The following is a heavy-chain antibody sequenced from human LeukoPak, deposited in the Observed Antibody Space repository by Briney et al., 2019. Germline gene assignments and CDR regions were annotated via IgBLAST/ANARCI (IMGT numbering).Heavy chain of an antibody. V-gene: IGHV1-2*06. CDR2: INPNSGGT. Sequence: ASVKVSCKASGYTFTGYYMHWVRQAPGQGLEWMGRINPNSGGTNYAQEFQGRVTMTRDTSISTAYMELSRLRSDDTAVYYCATPSSGWHFDYWGQGTLVTVSS. D-gene: IGHD6-19*01. J-gene: IGHJ4*02. CDR3: ATPSSGWHFDY. CDR1: GYTFTGYY.